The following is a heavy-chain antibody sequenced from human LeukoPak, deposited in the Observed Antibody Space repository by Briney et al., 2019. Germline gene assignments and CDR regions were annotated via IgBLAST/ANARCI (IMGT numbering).Heavy chain of an antibody. CDR1: GYTFTSYD. V-gene: IGHV1-8*01. D-gene: IGHD5-12*01. CDR2: MNPNSGNT. CDR3: ARGSFHSGYEENAFDI. J-gene: IGHJ3*02. Sequence: ASVKVSCKASGYTFTSYDINWVRQATGQGLEWMGWMNPNSGNTGYAQKFQGRVTMTRNTSISTAYMELSSLRSEDTAVYYCARGSFHSGYEENAFDIWGQGTMVTVSS.